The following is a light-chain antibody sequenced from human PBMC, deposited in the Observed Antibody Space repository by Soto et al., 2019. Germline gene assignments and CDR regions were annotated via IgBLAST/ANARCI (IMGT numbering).Light chain of an antibody. Sequence: QSALTQPASVSGSPGQSIAISCTGTSSDVGSYNLVSWYQQHPGKAPKLLIYEVTKRPSGVSDRFSGSKSGNTASLTISGLQAEDEADYYCCSYAGTTTPVLFGGGTKVTVL. CDR1: SSDVGSYNL. CDR2: EVT. J-gene: IGLJ2*01. V-gene: IGLV2-23*02. CDR3: CSYAGTTTPVL.